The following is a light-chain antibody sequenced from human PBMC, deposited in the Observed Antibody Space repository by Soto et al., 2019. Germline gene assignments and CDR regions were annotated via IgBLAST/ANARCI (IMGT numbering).Light chain of an antibody. CDR3: AAWDASLNGLV. J-gene: IGLJ2*01. CDR2: TNN. Sequence: QSALSQPPSASGTPGQRVIISCSGSNSNIGRYTVNWYQLLPRTAPKLLIYTNNQRPSGVPDRFSASKSGTSASLAISGLQSEDEADYYCAAWDASLNGLVFGGGTKLTVL. V-gene: IGLV1-44*01. CDR1: NSNIGRYT.